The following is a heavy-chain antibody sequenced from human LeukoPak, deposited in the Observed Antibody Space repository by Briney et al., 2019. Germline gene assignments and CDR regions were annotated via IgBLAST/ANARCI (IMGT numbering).Heavy chain of an antibody. Sequence: GGSLKLSCAASGFTFSGSAMHWVRQAPGKGLEWVAVISYDGSNKHYADSVKGRFTISRDNSKNTLNLQMNSLRAEDTAVYHCAKDSGYSYGYGVRESYMDVWGQGTTVTVSS. V-gene: IGHV3-30*04. CDR1: GFTFSGSA. J-gene: IGHJ6*03. D-gene: IGHD5-18*01. CDR2: ISYDGSNK. CDR3: AKDSGYSYGYGVRESYMDV.